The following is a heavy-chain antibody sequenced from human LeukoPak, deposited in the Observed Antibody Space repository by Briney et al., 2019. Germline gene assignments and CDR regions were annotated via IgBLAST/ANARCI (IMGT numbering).Heavy chain of an antibody. CDR2: ISSSSSYI. D-gene: IGHD3-16*01. Sequence: GGSLRLSCAASGFTFSRYSMNWVRQAPGKGLEWVSSISSSSSYIYYADSVKGRFTISRDNSKNTLYLQMNSLKTEDTAVYYCITDYVRGATTEWGQGTLVTVSS. CDR3: ITDYVRGATTE. CDR1: GFTFSRYS. V-gene: IGHV3-21*03. J-gene: IGHJ4*02.